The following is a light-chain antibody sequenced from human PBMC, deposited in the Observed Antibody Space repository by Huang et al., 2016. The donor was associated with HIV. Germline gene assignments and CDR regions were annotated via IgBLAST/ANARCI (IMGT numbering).Light chain of an antibody. V-gene: IGKV1-39*01. CDR2: ASS. J-gene: IGKJ4*01. Sequence: DIQMTQSPSSLSASVGDRVTITCRASQTISSYLNWYQQKPGKATQLLIYASSSLQSGVPSRFSGSVSGTDFTLTISSLQPEDFATYYCQQSYSAPPLTFGGGTKVEI. CDR3: QQSYSAPPLT. CDR1: QTISSY.